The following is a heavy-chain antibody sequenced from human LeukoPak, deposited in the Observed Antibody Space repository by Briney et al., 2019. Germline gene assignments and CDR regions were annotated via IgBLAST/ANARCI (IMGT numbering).Heavy chain of an antibody. D-gene: IGHD1-14*01. V-gene: IGHV3-23*01. Sequence: GGSLRLSCAASGFTFSSYAMSWVRQAPGKGLEWVSAISGSGSSTYYADSVKGRFTISRDNSKNTLYLQMNSLRAEDTAVYYCAKDWRYHYYYYYGMDVWGQGTTVTVSS. J-gene: IGHJ6*02. CDR3: AKDWRYHYYYYYGMDV. CDR1: GFTFSSYA. CDR2: ISGSGSST.